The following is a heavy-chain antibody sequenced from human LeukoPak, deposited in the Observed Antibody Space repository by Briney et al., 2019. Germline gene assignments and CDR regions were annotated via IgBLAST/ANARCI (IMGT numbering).Heavy chain of an antibody. CDR1: GGSISSSSYY. J-gene: IGHJ4*02. D-gene: IGHD6-19*01. Sequence: SQTLSLTCTVSGGSISSSSYYLGWIRQPPGKGLEWIGSIYYSGSTYYNPSLKSRVTISVDTSKNQFSLKLSSVTAADTAVYYCARHSGSSGWYWSQGTLVTVSS. CDR2: IYYSGST. CDR3: ARHSGSSGWY. V-gene: IGHV4-39*01.